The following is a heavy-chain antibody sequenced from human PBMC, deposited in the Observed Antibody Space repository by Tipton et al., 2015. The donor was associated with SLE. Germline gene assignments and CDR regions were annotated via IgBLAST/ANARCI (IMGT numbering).Heavy chain of an antibody. D-gene: IGHD2-15*01. V-gene: IGHV3-7*03. CDR3: ARDRCGGSCYSVAFDI. J-gene: IGHJ3*02. Sequence: SLRLSCATSGFTFRIYWMTWVRQAPGKGLEWVASINQDGSEQHYVDSVKGRLTISRDNARDSLYLQMNTLRADDTAVYYCARDRCGGSCYSVAFDIWGQGTMVTVSS. CDR1: GFTFRIYW. CDR2: INQDGSEQ.